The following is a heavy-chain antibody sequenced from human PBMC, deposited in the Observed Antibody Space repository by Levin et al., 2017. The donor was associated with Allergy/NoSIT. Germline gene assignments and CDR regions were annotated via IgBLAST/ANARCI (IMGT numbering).Heavy chain of an antibody. D-gene: IGHD2-15*01. V-gene: IGHV3-33*03. Sequence: GESLKISCAASGFTFSSYGMHWVRQAPGKGLEWVAVIWYDGSNKYYADSVKGRFTISRDNAQNSLYLQVNSLRAEDTALYYCAKDIYAYGGYCSGGSCSFDYWGQGILVTVSS. CDR1: GFTFSSYG. CDR2: IWYDGSNK. J-gene: IGHJ4*02. CDR3: AKDIYAYGGYCSGGSCSFDY.